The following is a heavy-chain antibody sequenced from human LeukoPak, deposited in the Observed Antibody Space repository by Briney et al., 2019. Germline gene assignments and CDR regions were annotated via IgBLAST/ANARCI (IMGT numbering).Heavy chain of an antibody. CDR1: GFTFSGST. V-gene: IGHV3-73*01. Sequence: GGSLRLSCAASGFTFSGSTIHWVRQASGKGLKWVGQIRTEAKFYATAYAPSPKGRFTISRDNAKNSLYLQMNSLRAEDTALYYCTRDPSNSGSYSRLDYWGQGTLVTVSS. D-gene: IGHD1-26*01. J-gene: IGHJ4*02. CDR3: TRDPSNSGSYSRLDY. CDR2: IRTEAKFYAT.